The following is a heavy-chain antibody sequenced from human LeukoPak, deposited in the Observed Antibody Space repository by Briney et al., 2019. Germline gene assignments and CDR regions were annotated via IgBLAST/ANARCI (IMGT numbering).Heavy chain of an antibody. CDR2: ITDGGGST. V-gene: IGHV3-23*01. CDR3: AKDPPILRWSFDY. J-gene: IGHJ4*02. Sequence: GGSLRLSCAASGFTFSTYAMSWVRRTPGEGLEWVSAITDGGGSTYYADSVKGRFTISRDNSKITLYLQMNSLRAEDTAVYYCAKDPPILRWSFDYWGQGTLVTVSS. CDR1: GFTFSTYA. D-gene: IGHD4-23*01.